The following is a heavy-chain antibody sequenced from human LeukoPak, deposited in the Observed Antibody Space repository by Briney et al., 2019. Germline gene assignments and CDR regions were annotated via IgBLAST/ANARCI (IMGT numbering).Heavy chain of an antibody. CDR2: INQDGTEK. J-gene: IGHJ6*03. Sequence: PGGSLRLSCAASGFSFTTYWMSWVRQAPGKGLEWVANINQDGTEKYYVDSVKGRFTISRDKSKNTLYLQMNSLRAEDTAVYYCAKEEWGFGEFPLFMDVWGKGTTVTISS. CDR1: GFSFTTYW. V-gene: IGHV3-7*03. CDR3: AKEEWGFGEFPLFMDV. D-gene: IGHD3-10*01.